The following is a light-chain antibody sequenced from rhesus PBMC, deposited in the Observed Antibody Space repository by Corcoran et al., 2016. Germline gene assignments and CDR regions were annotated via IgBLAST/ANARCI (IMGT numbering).Light chain of an antibody. Sequence: DIQMTQSPSSLSASVGDTVTITCRASQSIRRGVDWYQQKPGKAPKLLIYKASSLQSGVPSRFSGSGSWTDFTLTICSLQPDDFSTYYCLHYSRSPLTFGQGTKVDIK. CDR1: QSIRRG. CDR2: KAS. V-gene: IGKV1-22*01. CDR3: LHYSRSPLT. J-gene: IGKJ1*01.